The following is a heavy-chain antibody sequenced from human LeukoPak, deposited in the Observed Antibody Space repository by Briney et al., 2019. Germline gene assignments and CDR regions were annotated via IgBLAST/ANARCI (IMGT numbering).Heavy chain of an antibody. CDR3: ARREDGRYTIDY. CDR1: GGSISGGSYY. CDR2: IYYSGST. J-gene: IGHJ4*02. V-gene: IGHV4-39*01. Sequence: PSETLSLTCTVSGGSISGGSYYWGWVRQPPGKGLEWIGYIYYSGSTYYNPSLKSRVTISVDTSKNQFSLKLSSVTAADTAVYYCARREDGRYTIDYWGQGTLVTVSS. D-gene: IGHD5-24*01.